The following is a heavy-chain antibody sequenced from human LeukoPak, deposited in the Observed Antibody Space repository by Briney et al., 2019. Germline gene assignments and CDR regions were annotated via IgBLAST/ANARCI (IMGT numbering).Heavy chain of an antibody. J-gene: IGHJ6*03. D-gene: IGHD1-26*01. CDR1: GYSFTTYG. V-gene: IGHV1-18*01. Sequence: PVASVKVSCKTSGYSFTTYGITWVRQARGQGLEWMGRNNVYSDNTNYAQKFQGRVTMTTDTSTSTAYMELRSLRSDDTAVYYCARLPPVGGYYYMDVWGKGTTVT. CDR3: ARLPPVGGYYYMDV. CDR2: NNVYSDNT.